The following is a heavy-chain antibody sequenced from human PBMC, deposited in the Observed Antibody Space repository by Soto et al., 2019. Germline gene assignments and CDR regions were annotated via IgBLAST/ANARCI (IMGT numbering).Heavy chain of an antibody. D-gene: IGHD2-15*01. V-gene: IGHV3-30*18. Sequence: GGSLRLSCAASGFTFSSYDMHWVRQAPGKGLEWVAVISYDGSNKYYADSVKGRFTISRDNSKNTLYLQMNSLRAEDTAVYYCEKAGVVAAINIWGQGTLVPV. CDR3: EKAGVVAAINI. J-gene: IGHJ3*02. CDR2: ISYDGSNK. CDR1: GFTFSSYD.